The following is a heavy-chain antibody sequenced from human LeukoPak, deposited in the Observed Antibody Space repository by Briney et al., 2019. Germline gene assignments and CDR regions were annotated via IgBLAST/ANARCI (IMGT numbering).Heavy chain of an antibody. V-gene: IGHV1-18*01. Sequence: ASVKVSCKASGYTFTSYGIGWVRRAPGQGLEWMGWISAYNGNTNYAQKLQGRVTMTTDTSTSTAYMELRSLRSDDTAVYYCARSPQPYYDILTGYSPTAQFDYWGQGTLVTVSS. CDR1: GYTFTSYG. J-gene: IGHJ4*02. CDR3: ARSPQPYYDILTGYSPTAQFDY. D-gene: IGHD3-9*01. CDR2: ISAYNGNT.